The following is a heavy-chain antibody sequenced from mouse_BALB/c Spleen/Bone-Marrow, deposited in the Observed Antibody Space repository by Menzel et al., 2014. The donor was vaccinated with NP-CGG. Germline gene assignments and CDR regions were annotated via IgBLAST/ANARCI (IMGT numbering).Heavy chain of an antibody. CDR2: IYPYNGGT. J-gene: IGHJ3*01. Sequence: VQLQQPGPELVKPGASVKISCKASGYTFTDYNMHWVKQSHGKSLEWIGYIYPYNGGTGYNQKFKSKATLTVDNSSSTAYMELRSPTSEDSAVYYCARWLPYWGQGTLVTVSA. V-gene: IGHV1S29*02. CDR1: GYTFTDYN. CDR3: ARWLPY.